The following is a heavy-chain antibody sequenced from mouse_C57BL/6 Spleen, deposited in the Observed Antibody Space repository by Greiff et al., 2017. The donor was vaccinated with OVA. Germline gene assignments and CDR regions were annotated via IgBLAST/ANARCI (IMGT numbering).Heavy chain of an antibody. J-gene: IGHJ3*01. CDR2: IDPSDSET. Sequence: QVQLQQPGAELVRPGSSVKLSCKASGYTFTSYWMHWVKQRPIQGLEWIGNIDPSDSETHYNQKFKDKATLTVDKSCSTAYMQLSSLTSEDSAVYYCARDYGSSYVFAYWGQGTLVTVSA. CDR1: GYTFTSYW. V-gene: IGHV1-52*01. D-gene: IGHD1-1*01. CDR3: ARDYGSSYVFAY.